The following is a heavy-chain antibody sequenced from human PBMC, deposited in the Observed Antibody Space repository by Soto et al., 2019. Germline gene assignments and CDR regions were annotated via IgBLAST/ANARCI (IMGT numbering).Heavy chain of an antibody. CDR2: TYFRSKWYN. Sequence: QPPSLTSAISGDSVSSNTASCNLIRQSPSRGLEWLGRTYFRSKWYNDYAVSVKSRIIINPDTSNNQFSLQLNSVTPEDTAVYFCAKGDNLGPKTGYAFDPWGQGIMVTVSS. V-gene: IGHV6-1*01. D-gene: IGHD5-12*01. CDR1: GDSVSSNTAS. CDR3: AKGDNLGPKTGYAFDP. J-gene: IGHJ5*02.